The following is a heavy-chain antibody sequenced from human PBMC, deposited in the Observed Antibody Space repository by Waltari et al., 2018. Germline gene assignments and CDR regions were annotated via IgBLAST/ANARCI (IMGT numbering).Heavy chain of an antibody. CDR1: GGTSSSSA. J-gene: IGHJ4*02. V-gene: IGHV1-69*15. CDR2: IIPIFGTA. Sequence: QVQLVQSRAEVKQPGSSVTVLCKASGGTSSSSALSSVLHAPGQGLEWMGRIIPIFGTANYAQKFQGRVTITADESTSTAYMELSSLRSEDTAVYYCASNSHLVRGVGSDYWGQGTLVTVSS. D-gene: IGHD3-10*01. CDR3: ASNSHLVRGVGSDY.